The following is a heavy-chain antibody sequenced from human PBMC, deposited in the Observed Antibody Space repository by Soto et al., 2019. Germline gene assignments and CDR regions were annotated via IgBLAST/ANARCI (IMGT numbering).Heavy chain of an antibody. Sequence: ASVKVSCKTSGGIFKNFDIGWVRQSPGQGLEWMGEIIPLFNATNYAQKFRGRVTVTADGSTRTAYMELTRLTYDDTAVYFCAINAERNAQKFDFWGQGTLVTVSS. CDR3: AINAERNAQKFDF. CDR2: IIPLFNAT. J-gene: IGHJ4*02. V-gene: IGHV1-69*13. CDR1: GGIFKNFD. D-gene: IGHD2-2*01.